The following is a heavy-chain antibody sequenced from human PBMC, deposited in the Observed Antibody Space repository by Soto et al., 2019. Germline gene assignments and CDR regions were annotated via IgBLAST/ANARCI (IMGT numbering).Heavy chain of an antibody. CDR2: IYPGDSDT. CDR3: ARFAPLAVADDY. CDR1: GYSFTSYW. J-gene: IGHJ4*02. Sequence: EVQLVRSGAEVKKPGESLKISCKGSGYSFTSYWIGWVRQMPGKGLEWMGIIYPGDSDTRYSPSFQGQVTISADTSISTSYLQWSILKGSDTAMYSFARFAPLAVADDYWGEGPLVTVSA. V-gene: IGHV5-51*03. D-gene: IGHD6-19*01.